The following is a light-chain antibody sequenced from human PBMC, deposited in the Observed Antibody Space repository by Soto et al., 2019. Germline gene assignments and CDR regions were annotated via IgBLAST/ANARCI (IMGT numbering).Light chain of an antibody. CDR1: SSNIGSNT. V-gene: IGLV1-44*01. CDR3: AALDVSLNGRGV. CDR2: SNN. J-gene: IGLJ3*02. Sequence: QSVLTQPPSASGTPGQRVTISCSGSSSNIGSNTVNWYQQLPGTAPKRLIYSNNQRPSGIPDRFSGSRSGTSASLASSGLQSEDEGDYDCAALDVSLNGRGVFGGGTKLTVL.